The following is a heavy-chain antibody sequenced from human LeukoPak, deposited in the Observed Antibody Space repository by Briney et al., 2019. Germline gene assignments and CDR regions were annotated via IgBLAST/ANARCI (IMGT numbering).Heavy chain of an antibody. CDR3: AKDPYSSSAHNWFDP. CDR1: GFTFSSYA. J-gene: IGHJ5*02. Sequence: GRSLRLSCAASGFTFSSYAMSWVRQAPGKGLEWVSAIRGSGGSTYYADSVKGRFTISRDNSKNTLYLQMNSLRAEDTAVYYCAKDPYSSSAHNWFDPWGQGTLVTVSS. D-gene: IGHD6-13*01. CDR2: IRGSGGST. V-gene: IGHV3-23*01.